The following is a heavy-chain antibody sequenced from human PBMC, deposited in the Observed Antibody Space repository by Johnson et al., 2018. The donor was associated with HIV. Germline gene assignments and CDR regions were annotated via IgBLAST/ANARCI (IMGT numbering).Heavy chain of an antibody. J-gene: IGHJ3*02. Sequence: VQLVESGGGLVQPGGSLRLSCAASGFTFSDYYMSWIRQAPGKGLEWVSYISSSGSTIYYADSVKGRFTISRDNSKNTLYLQMNSLRAEDTAVYYCARVPEGDDDAFDIWGQGTMVTVSS. D-gene: IGHD2-21*01. CDR3: ARVPEGDDDAFDI. V-gene: IGHV3-11*04. CDR1: GFTFSDYY. CDR2: ISSSGSTI.